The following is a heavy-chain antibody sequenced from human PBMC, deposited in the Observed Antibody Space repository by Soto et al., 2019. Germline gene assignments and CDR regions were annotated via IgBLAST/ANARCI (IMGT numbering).Heavy chain of an antibody. Sequence: NPSETLSLTCTVSGGSVNRGGYYWSWIRQHPGKGLEWIGYITYTGNTYYTPSRRSRVTISVATSKNQFSLNLTSMTAADAAVYYCARARIRPDYGDYIDFWGQGTLVTVSS. D-gene: IGHD4-17*01. CDR2: ITYTGNT. J-gene: IGHJ4*02. CDR1: GGSVNRGGYY. CDR3: ARARIRPDYGDYIDF. V-gene: IGHV4-31*03.